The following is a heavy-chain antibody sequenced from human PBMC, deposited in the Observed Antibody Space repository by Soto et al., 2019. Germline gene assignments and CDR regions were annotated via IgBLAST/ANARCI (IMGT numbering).Heavy chain of an antibody. J-gene: IGHJ3*02. D-gene: IGHD6-6*01. Sequence: GGSLRLSCAASGFTFSSYSMNWVRQAPGKGLEWVSSISSSSSYIYYADSVKGRFTISRDNAKNSLYLQMNSLRAEDTAVYYCARDRQLVLRGGHYDAFDIWGQGTMVTVSS. CDR3: ARDRQLVLRGGHYDAFDI. V-gene: IGHV3-21*01. CDR1: GFTFSSYS. CDR2: ISSSSSYI.